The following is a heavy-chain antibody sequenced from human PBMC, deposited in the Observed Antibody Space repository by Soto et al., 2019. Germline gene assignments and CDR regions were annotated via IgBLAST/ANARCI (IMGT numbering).Heavy chain of an antibody. CDR3: GRDTGGAAFYYGMDV. V-gene: IGHV4-30-4*01. CDR2: IHYRGST. J-gene: IGHJ6*02. D-gene: IGHD2-8*02. CDR1: GGSISSGDYY. Sequence: SETLSLTCTVSGGSISSGDYYWSWIRLPPGEGLEWIGYIHYRGSTYYNPSLKSRLTISVDTSRNQFSLKLTSVTAADTAIYYCGRDTGGAAFYYGMDVWGQGTTVTVSS.